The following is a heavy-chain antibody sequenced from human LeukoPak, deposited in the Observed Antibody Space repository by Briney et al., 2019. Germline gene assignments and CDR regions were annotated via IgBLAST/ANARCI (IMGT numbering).Heavy chain of an antibody. Sequence: GASVKVSCKVSGYTLTELSMHWVRQAPGKGLEWMGGFDPEDGETIYAQKFQGRVTMTEDTSTDTAYMELSSLRSEDTAVYYCATVDIVVVPAAMQNAFDIWGQGTMVTVSS. V-gene: IGHV1-24*01. D-gene: IGHD2-2*01. CDR3: ATVDIVVVPAAMQNAFDI. CDR1: GYTLTELS. J-gene: IGHJ3*02. CDR2: FDPEDGET.